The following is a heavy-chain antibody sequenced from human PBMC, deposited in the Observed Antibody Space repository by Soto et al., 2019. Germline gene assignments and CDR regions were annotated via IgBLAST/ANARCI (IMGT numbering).Heavy chain of an antibody. J-gene: IGHJ6*02. Sequence: ASVKVSCKASGGTFSSYAISWVRQAPGQGLEWMGGIIPIFGTANYAQKFQGRVTITADESTSTAYMELSSLRSEDTAVYYCARSCSGGSCYQTYYGMDVWGQGTTVTVSS. CDR2: IIPIFGTA. V-gene: IGHV1-69*13. D-gene: IGHD2-15*01. CDR3: ARSCSGGSCYQTYYGMDV. CDR1: GGTFSSYA.